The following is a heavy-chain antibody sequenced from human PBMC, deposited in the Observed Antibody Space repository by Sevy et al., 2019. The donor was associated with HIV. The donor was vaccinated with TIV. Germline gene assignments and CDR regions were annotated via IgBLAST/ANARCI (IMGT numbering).Heavy chain of an antibody. CDR3: GSDQTVIGSSWYGAFDI. D-gene: IGHD6-13*01. V-gene: IGHV1-46*01. Sequence: ASVKVSCKASGYTFTSYYMHWVRQAPGQGLEWMGIINPSGGSTGYAQKFQGRVTMTKDTSTSKVYMELSRLSSEDTAGYYCGSDQTVIGSSWYGAFDIWGQGTMVTVSS. CDR2: INPSGGST. CDR1: GYTFTSYY. J-gene: IGHJ3*02.